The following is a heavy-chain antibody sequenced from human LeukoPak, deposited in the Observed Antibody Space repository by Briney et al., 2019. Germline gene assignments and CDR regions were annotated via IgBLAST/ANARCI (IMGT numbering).Heavy chain of an antibody. J-gene: IGHJ3*01. D-gene: IGHD3-16*01. V-gene: IGHV4-31*03. CDR2: IYYSGST. Sequence: MSSQTLSLTCTVSGGSISSGGYYWSWIRQHPGKGLEWIGYIYYSGSTYYNPSLKSRVTISVDTSKNQFSLKLSSVTAADTAVYHCARSVGAWDVFDLWGQGTMVTVSS. CDR1: GGSISSGGYY. CDR3: ARSVGAWDVFDL.